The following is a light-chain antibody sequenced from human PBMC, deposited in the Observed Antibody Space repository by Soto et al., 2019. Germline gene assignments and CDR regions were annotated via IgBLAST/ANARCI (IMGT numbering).Light chain of an antibody. CDR2: ATS. V-gene: IGKV1-6*01. J-gene: IGKJ4*01. Sequence: AIQMTQSPSSLSASVGDRVTITCQASQGIRNDLAWYQQKPGKAPKVLIYATSTLESGVPSRFSGSGSGTDFTLTISSLQPEDFATYYCLQDNNFPLTFGGGTRLEIK. CDR3: LQDNNFPLT. CDR1: QGIRND.